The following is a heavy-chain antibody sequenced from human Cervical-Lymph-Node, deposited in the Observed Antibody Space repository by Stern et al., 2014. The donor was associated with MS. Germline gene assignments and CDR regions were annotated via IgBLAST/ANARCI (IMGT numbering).Heavy chain of an antibody. Sequence: QLQLQESGPGLVKPSQTLSLTCTVSGASISSGTSYWSWIRQPAGGGLEWIGRLHASGATYYNPSLKSRVTISGDTSNNQSSLNLNSVTAADTAVYYCARGHWELLGNNYFDSWGQGTLVTVSS. J-gene: IGHJ4*02. V-gene: IGHV4-61*02. CDR1: GASISSGTSY. CDR3: ARGHWELLGNNYFDS. D-gene: IGHD1-26*01. CDR2: LHASGAT.